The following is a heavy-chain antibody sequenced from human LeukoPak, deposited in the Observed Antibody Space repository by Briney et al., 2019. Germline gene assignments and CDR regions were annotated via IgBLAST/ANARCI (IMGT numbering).Heavy chain of an antibody. CDR3: ASFVGAATTSHIDY. Sequence: SETLSLTCAVSGYSISSGYYWGWIRPPPGKGLEWIGSIYHSGSTYYNPSLKSRVTISVDTSKNQFSLKLSSVTAADTAVYYCASFVGAATTSHIDYWGQGTLVTVSS. CDR2: IYHSGST. J-gene: IGHJ4*02. V-gene: IGHV4-38-2*01. D-gene: IGHD1-26*01. CDR1: GYSISSGYY.